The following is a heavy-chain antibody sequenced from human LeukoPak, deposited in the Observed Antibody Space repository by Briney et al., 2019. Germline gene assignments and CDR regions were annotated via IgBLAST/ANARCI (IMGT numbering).Heavy chain of an antibody. CDR3: ARPRAFSYGQMYYFDY. CDR2: INPNSGGT. V-gene: IGHV1-2*02. D-gene: IGHD5-18*01. J-gene: IGHJ4*02. CDR1: GYTFTGYY. Sequence: ASVKVSCKASGYTFTGYYIHWVRQAPGQGLEWMGWINPNSGGTNYAQKFQGRVTMTRDTSISTAYMEVSRLRSDDTAVYYCARPRAFSYGQMYYFDYWGQGALVTVSS.